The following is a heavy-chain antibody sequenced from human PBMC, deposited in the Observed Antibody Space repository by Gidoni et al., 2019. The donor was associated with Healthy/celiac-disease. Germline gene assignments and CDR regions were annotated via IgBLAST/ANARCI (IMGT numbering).Heavy chain of an antibody. J-gene: IGHJ4*02. V-gene: IGHV4-31*03. Sequence: QVQLQESGPGLVKPSQTLSLTCTVSGGSISCGGYYWSWIRQHPGKGLEWIGYIYYSGSTYYNPSLKSRVTISVDTSKNQFSLKLSSVTAADTAVYYCARLDPAMSGYEGRDYWGQGTLVTVSS. CDR3: ARLDPAMSGYEGRDY. CDR2: IYYSGST. D-gene: IGHD5-18*01. CDR1: GGSISCGGYY.